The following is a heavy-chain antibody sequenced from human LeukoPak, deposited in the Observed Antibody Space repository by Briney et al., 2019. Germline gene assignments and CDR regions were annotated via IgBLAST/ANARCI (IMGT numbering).Heavy chain of an antibody. CDR2: IYYSGST. V-gene: IGHV4-31*03. CDR1: GGSISSGGYS. Sequence: SETLSLTCTVSGGSISSGGYSWSWIRQHPGKGLEWIGYIYYSGSTYYNPSLKSRVTISVDTSKNQFSLKLSSVTAADTAVYYCARYSRSLSFDYWGQGTLVTVSS. J-gene: IGHJ4*02. CDR3: ARYSRSLSFDY. D-gene: IGHD6-6*01.